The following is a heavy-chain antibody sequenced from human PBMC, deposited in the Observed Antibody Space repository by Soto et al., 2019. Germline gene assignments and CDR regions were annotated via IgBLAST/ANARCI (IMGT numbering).Heavy chain of an antibody. CDR1: GFTFSSYE. Sequence: QPGGSLRLSCAASGFTFSSYEMNWVRQAPGKGLEWVSYISSSGSTIYYADSVKGRFTISRDNAKNSLYLQMNSLRAEDTAVYYCARDQNPILYGDYALGGLDPWGQGTLVTVSS. D-gene: IGHD4-17*01. CDR3: ARDQNPILYGDYALGGLDP. J-gene: IGHJ5*02. V-gene: IGHV3-48*03. CDR2: ISSSGSTI.